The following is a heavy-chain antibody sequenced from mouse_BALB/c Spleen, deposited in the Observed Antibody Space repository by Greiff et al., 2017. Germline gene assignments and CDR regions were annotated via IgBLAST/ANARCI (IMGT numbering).Heavy chain of an antibody. V-gene: IGHV14-3*02. CDR2: IDPANGNT. CDR1: GFNFKDSY. D-gene: IGHD2-3*01. J-gene: IGHJ3*01. CDR3: ALIYDGYYGFAY. Sequence: EVQLQQSGAELVKPGASVKLSCTASGFNFKDSYMHWVKQRPEQGLEWIGRIDPANGNTKYDPKFQGKATITADTSSNTAYLQLSSLTSEDTAVYDCALIYDGYYGFAYWGQGTLVTVSA.